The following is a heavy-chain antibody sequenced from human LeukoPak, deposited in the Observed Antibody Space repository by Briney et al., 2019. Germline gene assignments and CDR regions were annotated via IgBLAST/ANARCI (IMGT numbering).Heavy chain of an antibody. CDR3: ARGVGLDI. J-gene: IGHJ3*02. D-gene: IGHD1-26*01. V-gene: IGHV3-23*01. Sequence: GGSLRLSCAASGFTFSSYAMTWVRQAPGKGLEWVSTVSGSGGSTYYADSVKGRFTISRDNAKNSLYLQMNSLRAEDTAVYYCARGVGLDIWGQGTMVTVSS. CDR1: GFTFSSYA. CDR2: VSGSGGST.